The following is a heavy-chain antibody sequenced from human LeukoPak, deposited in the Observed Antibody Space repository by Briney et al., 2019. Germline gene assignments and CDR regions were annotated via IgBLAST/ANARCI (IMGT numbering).Heavy chain of an antibody. D-gene: IGHD5-18*01. Sequence: GGTLRLSCAASGFTFSSYGMSWVRQAPGKGLEWVSAISGSGGSTYYADSVKGRFTISRDNSKNTLYLQMNSVRAEDTGVHYCAKFEAAMDFDYWGQGTLVTVSS. CDR3: AKFEAAMDFDY. J-gene: IGHJ4*02. CDR2: ISGSGGST. CDR1: GFTFSSYG. V-gene: IGHV3-23*01.